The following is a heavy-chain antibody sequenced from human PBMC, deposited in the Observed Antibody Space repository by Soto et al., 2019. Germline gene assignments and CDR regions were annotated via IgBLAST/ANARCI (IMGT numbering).Heavy chain of an antibody. Sequence: EVQLVESGGGLVQPGGSLRLSCAASGFTFSNYDMHWVRQAPGKGLEWVSGINTAGDTYYKGSVKARFTISRENAKNSLYLQMNSLRDGDTAVYYCARDRSRGWFDPWGQGTLVTVSS. CDR2: INTAGDT. CDR3: ARDRSRGWFDP. V-gene: IGHV3-13*01. D-gene: IGHD3-10*01. J-gene: IGHJ5*02. CDR1: GFTFSNYD.